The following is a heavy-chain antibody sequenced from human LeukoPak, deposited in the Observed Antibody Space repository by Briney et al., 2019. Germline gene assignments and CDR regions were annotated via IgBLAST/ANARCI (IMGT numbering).Heavy chain of an antibody. J-gene: IGHJ4*02. CDR2: ISGSGGST. CDR3: ARRDHGDYGEEY. V-gene: IGHV3-23*01. D-gene: IGHD4-17*01. Sequence: GGSLRLSCAASGFTFSSYAMSWVRQAPGKGLEWVSAISGSGGSTYYADSVKGRFTISRDNAKNSLSLQMNSLRAEDTAVYYCARRDHGDYGEEYWGQGTLVTVSS. CDR1: GFTFSSYA.